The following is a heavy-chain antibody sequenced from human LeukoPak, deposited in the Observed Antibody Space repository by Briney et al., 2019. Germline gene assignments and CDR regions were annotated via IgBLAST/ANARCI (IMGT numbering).Heavy chain of an antibody. J-gene: IGHJ4*02. CDR2: IIPIFGTA. V-gene: IGHV1-69*13. Sequence: ASVKVSCKASGGTFSSYAISWVRQAPGQGLEWMGGIIPIFGTANYAQKFQGRVTITADESTSTAYMELSSLRSEDTAVYYCARTMVRGVTPFDYWGQGTLVTVSS. D-gene: IGHD3-10*01. CDR1: GGTFSSYA. CDR3: ARTMVRGVTPFDY.